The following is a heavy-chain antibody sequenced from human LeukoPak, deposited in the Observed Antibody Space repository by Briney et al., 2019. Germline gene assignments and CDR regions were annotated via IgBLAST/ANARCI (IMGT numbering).Heavy chain of an antibody. V-gene: IGHV4-4*07. CDR3: ARGSPSRPLDFDI. J-gene: IGHJ3*02. Sequence: SETLSLTCSVSGGSISNYFWSWIRQPAGKGLEWVGRIYSSGSTNYNPSLKSRVTMSVDTSKNQFSLNLSSVTAADTAVYFCARGSPSRPLDFDIWGQGTMVIVSS. CDR1: GGSISNYF. CDR2: IYSSGST.